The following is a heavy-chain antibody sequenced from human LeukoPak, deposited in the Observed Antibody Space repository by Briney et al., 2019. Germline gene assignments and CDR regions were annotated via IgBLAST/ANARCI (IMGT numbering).Heavy chain of an antibody. CDR2: IFYSGST. D-gene: IGHD5-24*01. CDR3: AREDGYNSPYYFDY. CDR1: GGSISSYY. J-gene: IGHJ4*02. Sequence: PSETLSLTCTVSGGSISSYYWSWIRQPPGKGLEWIGFIFYSGSTNYNPSVKSRVTISVDTSKNQFSLKLRSVTAADTAVYYCAREDGYNSPYYFDYWGQGAQVTVSS. V-gene: IGHV4-59*01.